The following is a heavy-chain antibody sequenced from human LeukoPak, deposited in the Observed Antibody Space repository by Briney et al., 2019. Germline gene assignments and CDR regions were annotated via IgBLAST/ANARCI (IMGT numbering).Heavy chain of an antibody. CDR2: ISYDGNNK. D-gene: IGHD1-7*01. V-gene: IGHV3-30-3*01. J-gene: IGHJ6*02. CDR3: ARGGNYYDYYCGMDV. CDR1: GFTFTRYA. Sequence: PGGSLRLSCAASGFTFTRYAMHWVRQAPGKGLEWVAVISYDGNNKYYADSVKGRFTISRDNSKNTLYMQMNSLRAEDTAVYYCARGGNYYDYYCGMDVWGQGTTVTVSS.